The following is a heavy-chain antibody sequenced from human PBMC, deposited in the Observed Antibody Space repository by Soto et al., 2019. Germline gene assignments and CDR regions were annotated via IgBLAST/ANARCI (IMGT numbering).Heavy chain of an antibody. Sequence: ASVKVSCKASGYTFTSYAMHWVRQAPGQRLEWMGWINAGNGNTIYAQKFQGRVTMTEDTSTDTAYMELSSLRSEDTAVYYCATGGLAAAGLGYWGQGTLVTVSS. J-gene: IGHJ4*02. CDR1: GYTFTSYA. V-gene: IGHV1-3*01. CDR3: ATGGLAAAGLGY. CDR2: INAGNGNT. D-gene: IGHD6-13*01.